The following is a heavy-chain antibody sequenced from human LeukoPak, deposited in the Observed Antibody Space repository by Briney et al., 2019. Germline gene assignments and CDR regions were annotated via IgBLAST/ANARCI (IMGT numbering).Heavy chain of an antibody. J-gene: IGHJ5*02. D-gene: IGHD2-21*02. CDR3: ARDGDYYPWNWFDP. V-gene: IGHV3-7*01. CDR1: GFTFSSYW. Sequence: PGGSLRLSCAASGFTFSSYWMTWVRQAPGKGLEWVANIKQDGSEKYYVDSVKGRFTISRDNAKNSLYLQMNSLRAEDTAVYYCARDGDYYPWNWFDPWGQGTLVTVSS. CDR2: IKQDGSEK.